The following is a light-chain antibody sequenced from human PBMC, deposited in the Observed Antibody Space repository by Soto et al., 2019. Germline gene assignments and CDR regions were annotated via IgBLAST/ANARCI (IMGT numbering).Light chain of an antibody. CDR3: SSYAGTNNVI. V-gene: IGLV2-8*01. CDR1: SSDVGGYNY. J-gene: IGLJ2*01. Sequence: QSALTQPPSASGSPGQSVTISCTGTSSDVGGYNYVSWYQQHPGKAPKLMIYEVSVRPSGVPDRFSGSKSGNMASLTVSGLQAEDEADYYCSSYAGTNNVIFGGGTKVTVL. CDR2: EVS.